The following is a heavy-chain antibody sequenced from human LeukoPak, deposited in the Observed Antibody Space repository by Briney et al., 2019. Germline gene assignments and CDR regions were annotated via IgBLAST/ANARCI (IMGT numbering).Heavy chain of an antibody. D-gene: IGHD5-24*01. CDR1: GGSISSYY. V-gene: IGHV4-59*01. CDR3: ARQHVEMATMVWYFDL. J-gene: IGHJ2*01. CDR2: IYYSGST. Sequence: SETLSLTCTVSGGSISSYYWSWIRQPPGKGLEWSGYIYYSGSTNYNPSLKSRVTISVDTSKNQFSLKLSSVTAADTAVYYCARQHVEMATMVWYFDLWGRGTLVTVSS.